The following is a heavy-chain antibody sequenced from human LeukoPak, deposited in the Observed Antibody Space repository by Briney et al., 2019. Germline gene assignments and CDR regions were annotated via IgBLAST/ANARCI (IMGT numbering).Heavy chain of an antibody. Sequence: SETLSLTCTVSGDSIGSYFWSWIRQSPGKGLEWIGHIYHSGSTNHNPSLKSRVTISIDTSKNQFSLKLSSVTAADTAVYYCARLSIAALSSPDYWGQGTLVTVSS. CDR2: IYHSGST. CDR1: GDSIGSYF. J-gene: IGHJ4*02. CDR3: ARLSIAALSSPDY. D-gene: IGHD6-6*01. V-gene: IGHV4-59*01.